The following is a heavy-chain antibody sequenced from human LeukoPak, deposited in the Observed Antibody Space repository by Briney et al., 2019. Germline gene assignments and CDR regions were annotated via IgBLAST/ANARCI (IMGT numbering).Heavy chain of an antibody. CDR1: GFTVSNIY. Sequence: GGSLRLSCAASGFTVSNIYTSWVRQAPGKGLEWVSIIYSGGSTYYADSVKGRFTISRDNSKNTLSLQMNSLRAEDTAVYYCTRDLGYSAYATVRGYTFDIWGQGTMVTVSS. J-gene: IGHJ3*02. CDR3: TRDLGYSAYATVRGYTFDI. CDR2: IYSGGST. V-gene: IGHV3-66*01. D-gene: IGHD5-12*01.